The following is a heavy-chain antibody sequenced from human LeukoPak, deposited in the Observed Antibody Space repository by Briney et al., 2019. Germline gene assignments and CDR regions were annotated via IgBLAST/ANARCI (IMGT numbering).Heavy chain of an antibody. CDR3: AGGQQKADYYYYMDV. V-gene: IGHV1-69*13. Sequence: GASVKVSCKASGYTFTSYGISWVRQAPGQGPEWMGGIIPIFGTANYAQKFQGRVTITADESTSTAYMELSSLRSEDTAVYYCAGGQQKADYYYYMDVWGKGTTVTVSS. CDR2: IIPIFGTA. D-gene: IGHD6-13*01. CDR1: GYTFTSYG. J-gene: IGHJ6*03.